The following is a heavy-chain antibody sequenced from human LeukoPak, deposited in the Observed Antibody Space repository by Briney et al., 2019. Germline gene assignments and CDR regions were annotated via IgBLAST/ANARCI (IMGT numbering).Heavy chain of an antibody. CDR1: GGSISSGGYY. CDR2: IHHSGST. J-gene: IGHJ5*02. Sequence: SETLSLTCTVSGGSISSGGYYWSWIRQHPGKGLEWIGYIHHSGSTYYNPSLKSRLIISLDTSKNQFSLKLNSVTAADTAVYYCANYGSGSYRFNPWGQGTLVTVSS. D-gene: IGHD3-10*01. CDR3: ANYGSGSYRFNP. V-gene: IGHV4-31*03.